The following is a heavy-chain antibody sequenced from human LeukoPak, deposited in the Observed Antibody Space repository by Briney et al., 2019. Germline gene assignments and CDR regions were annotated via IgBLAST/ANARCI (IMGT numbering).Heavy chain of an antibody. Sequence: GGSLRLSCAASGFTVSSNYMSWVRQAPGKGLEWVSYISSSSSTIYYADSVKGRFTISRDNAKNSLYLQMNSLRAEDTAVYYCAREGLYYYDSSGYRLWGQGTLVTVSS. D-gene: IGHD3-22*01. CDR1: GFTVSSNY. CDR2: ISSSSSTI. CDR3: AREGLYYYDSSGYRL. J-gene: IGHJ4*02. V-gene: IGHV3-48*01.